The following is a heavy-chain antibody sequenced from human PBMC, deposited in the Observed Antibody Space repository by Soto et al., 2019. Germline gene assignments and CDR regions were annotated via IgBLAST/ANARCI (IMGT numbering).Heavy chain of an antibody. CDR3: ARDHASPKYYYYYMDV. Sequence: GASVKVSCKASGGTFSSYAISWVRQAPGQGLEWMGGINPIFGTANYAQKFQGRVTMTADESTSTAYMELSSLRSEDTAVYYCARDHASPKYYYYYMDVWGKGTTVTV. CDR2: INPIFGTA. J-gene: IGHJ6*03. V-gene: IGHV1-69*13. CDR1: GGTFSSYA.